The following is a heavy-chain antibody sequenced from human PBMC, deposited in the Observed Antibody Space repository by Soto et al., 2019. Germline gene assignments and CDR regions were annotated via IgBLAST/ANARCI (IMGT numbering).Heavy chain of an antibody. J-gene: IGHJ6*02. CDR2: INAGNGNT. Sequence: ASVKVACKASGYTFTSYAMHWVRQAHRQRLEWMGWINAGNGNTKYSQKFQGRVTITRDTSASTAYMELSSLRSEDTAVYYCAKGYSSGWRKYYYGMDVWGQGTTVTVSS. CDR3: AKGYSSGWRKYYYGMDV. CDR1: GYTFTSYA. D-gene: IGHD6-19*01. V-gene: IGHV1-3*01.